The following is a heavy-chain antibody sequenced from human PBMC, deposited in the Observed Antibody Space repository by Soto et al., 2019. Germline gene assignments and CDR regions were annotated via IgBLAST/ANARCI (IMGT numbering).Heavy chain of an antibody. D-gene: IGHD3-3*01. V-gene: IGHV3-30-3*01. Sequence: GGSLRLSCAASGFTFSSYAMHWVRQAPGKGLEWVAVISYDGSNKYYADSVKGRFTISRDNSKNTLYLQMNSLRAEDTAVYYCARGVAPVRFDYWGQGTLVTVSS. CDR3: ARGVAPVRFDY. CDR1: GFTFSSYA. J-gene: IGHJ4*02. CDR2: ISYDGSNK.